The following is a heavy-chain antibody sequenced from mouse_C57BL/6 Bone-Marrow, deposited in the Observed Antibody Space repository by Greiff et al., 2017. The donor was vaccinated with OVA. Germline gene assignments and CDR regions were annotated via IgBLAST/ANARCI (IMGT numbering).Heavy chain of an antibody. CDR3: ARHGSSVYAMDY. CDR1: GYAFSSSW. D-gene: IGHD1-1*01. V-gene: IGHV1-82*01. J-gene: IGHJ4*01. Sequence: QVQLKESGPELVKPGASVKISCKASGYAFSSSWMNWVKQRPGKGLEWIGRIYPGDGDTNYNGKFKGKATLTADKSSSTAYMQLSSLTSEDSAVYFCARHGSSVYAMDYWGQGTSVTVSS. CDR2: IYPGDGDT.